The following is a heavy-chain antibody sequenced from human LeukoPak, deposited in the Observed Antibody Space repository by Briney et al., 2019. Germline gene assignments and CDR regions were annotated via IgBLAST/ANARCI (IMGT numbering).Heavy chain of an antibody. CDR3: ARASSGYSSGWPFDAFDI. D-gene: IGHD6-19*01. CDR1: GFTFSSYA. Sequence: GGSLRLSCAASGFTFSSYAMSWVRQAPGKGLKWVSAISGSGGSTYYADSVKGRFTISRDNSKNTLYLQMNSLRAEDTAVYYCARASSGYSSGWPFDAFDIWGQGTMVTVSS. V-gene: IGHV3-23*01. J-gene: IGHJ3*02. CDR2: ISGSGGST.